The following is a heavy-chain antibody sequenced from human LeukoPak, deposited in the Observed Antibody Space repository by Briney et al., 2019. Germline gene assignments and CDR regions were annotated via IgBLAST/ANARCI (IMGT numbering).Heavy chain of an antibody. V-gene: IGHV3-23*01. CDR3: AKQGYDTGWFDS. CDR1: GFAFSAYA. Sequence: GGSLRLSCAASGFAFSAYALSWVRQAPGKGLEWVSSIRAGGIDTSYADPVKGRFTISRDNSKSTLYPQMNTLTAEDTGVYYCAKQGYDTGWFDSWGQGTLVTVSS. J-gene: IGHJ5*01. CDR2: IRAGGIDT. D-gene: IGHD6-13*01.